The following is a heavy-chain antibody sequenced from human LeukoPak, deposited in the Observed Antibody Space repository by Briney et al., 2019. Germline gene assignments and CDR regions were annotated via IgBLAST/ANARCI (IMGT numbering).Heavy chain of an antibody. J-gene: IGHJ4*02. D-gene: IGHD3-9*01. V-gene: IGHV4-59*05. CDR2: IYYSGST. Sequence: SETLSLTCTVSGGSISSYYWSWIRQPPGKGLEWIGSIYYSGSTYYNPSLKSRVTISVDTSKNQFSLKLSSVTAADTAVYYCARHAYSNYDPVLRYFDWLLSPFDYWGQGTLVTVSS. CDR1: GGSISSYY. CDR3: ARHAYSNYDPVLRYFDWLLSPFDY.